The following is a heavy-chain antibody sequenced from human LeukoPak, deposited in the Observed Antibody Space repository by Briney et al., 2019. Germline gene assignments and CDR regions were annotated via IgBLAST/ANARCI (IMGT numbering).Heavy chain of an antibody. CDR2: INTNDGYT. J-gene: IGHJ4*02. CDR3: ARDSHAFASDY. V-gene: IGHV1-46*01. CDR1: GYTFTTHH. Sequence: ASVKVSCKTSGYTFTTHHIHWLRQAPGQGLEWMGFINTNDGYTNYAQKFQGRITVTRDTSTNTVYMELRSLRSDDTALYYCARDSHAFASDYWGQGTLVTVSS.